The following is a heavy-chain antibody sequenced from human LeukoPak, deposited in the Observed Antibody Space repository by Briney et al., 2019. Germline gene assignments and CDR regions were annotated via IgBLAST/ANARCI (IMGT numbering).Heavy chain of an antibody. D-gene: IGHD6-13*01. CDR3: AKTARYSSSWPTRRDYYYMDV. Sequence: PGGSLRLSCAASGFTFSSYGMSWVRQAPGKGLEWVSTISGSGGSTHYADSVKGRFTISRDKSKNTLYLQMNSLRAEDTATYYCAKTARYSSSWPTRRDYYYMDVWGKGTTVTVSS. CDR1: GFTFSSYG. V-gene: IGHV3-23*01. CDR2: ISGSGGST. J-gene: IGHJ6*03.